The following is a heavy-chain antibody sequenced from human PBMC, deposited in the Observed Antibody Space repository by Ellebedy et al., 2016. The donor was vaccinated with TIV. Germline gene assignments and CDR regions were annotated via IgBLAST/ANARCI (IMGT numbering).Heavy chain of an antibody. V-gene: IGHV1-18*01. CDR2: VSPYDGNT. Sequence: AASVKVSCKASGYTLMSYGICWVRQAPGQGLEWIGWVSPYDGNTNYAQKFQGRVTLTIDTFTGTGYMELRNPRSDDTALYYCARGFRYGSGRWPLDYWGQGTLVTVSS. CDR3: ARGFRYGSGRWPLDY. CDR1: GYTLMSYG. J-gene: IGHJ4*02. D-gene: IGHD4-23*01.